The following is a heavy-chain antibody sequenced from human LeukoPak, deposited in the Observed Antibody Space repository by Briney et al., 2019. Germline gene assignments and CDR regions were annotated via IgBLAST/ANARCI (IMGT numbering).Heavy chain of an antibody. CDR3: ARDSGTTGEAKFDP. CDR2: ISGSGTI. CDR1: GGSINSY. Sequence: PSETLSLTCTVPGGSINSYWSWIRPPAGKGLEWIGRISGSGTITYHPALQSRPSISIDTSKNQFSLKLMSVTAADTAVYYCARDSGTTGEAKFDPWGQGTLVTVSS. D-gene: IGHD3-10*01. J-gene: IGHJ5*02. V-gene: IGHV4-4*07.